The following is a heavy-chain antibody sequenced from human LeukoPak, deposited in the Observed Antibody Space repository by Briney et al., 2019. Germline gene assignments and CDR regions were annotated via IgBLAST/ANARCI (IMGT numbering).Heavy chain of an antibody. CDR3: ARGDIVVAPAANTEYYYYYGMDV. Sequence: TGGSLRLSCAASGFTFSSYGMHWVRQAPGKGLEWVAVISYDGSNKYYADSVKGRFTISRDNSKNSLYLQMNSLRAEDTAVYYCARGDIVVAPAANTEYYYYYGMDVWGQGTTVTVSS. CDR2: ISYDGSNK. J-gene: IGHJ6*02. CDR1: GFTFSSYG. D-gene: IGHD2-2*01. V-gene: IGHV3-30*12.